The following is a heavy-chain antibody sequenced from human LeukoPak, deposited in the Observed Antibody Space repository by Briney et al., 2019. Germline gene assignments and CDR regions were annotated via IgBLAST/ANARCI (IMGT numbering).Heavy chain of an antibody. D-gene: IGHD6-6*01. CDR3: ARAPGYSSSSEPPHINY. Sequence: ASLKLSCKASGYTFTGHYMHWVRQAPGQGLEWMGWINPNSGGTNYAQKFQGSVTMTRDTSISTAYMELSRLRSDDTAVYYCARAPGYSSSSEPPHINYGGQGTLIAVSS. CDR1: GYTFTGHY. V-gene: IGHV1-2*02. J-gene: IGHJ4*02. CDR2: INPNSGGT.